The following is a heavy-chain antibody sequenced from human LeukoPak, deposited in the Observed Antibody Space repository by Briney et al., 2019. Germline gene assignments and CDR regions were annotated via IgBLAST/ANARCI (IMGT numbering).Heavy chain of an antibody. CDR3: ARQTGSGLFTLP. J-gene: IGHJ4*02. Sequence: PSETLSLTCTVSGVSISSSNSYWGWIRQPPEKGLEWIGSIYYTGNTYYNASLKSRVTISIDTSKNQISLRLTSVTATDTAMYYCARQTGSGLFTLPGGQGTQVTVSS. CDR2: IYYTGNT. CDR1: GVSISSSNSY. D-gene: IGHD3/OR15-3a*01. V-gene: IGHV4-39*01.